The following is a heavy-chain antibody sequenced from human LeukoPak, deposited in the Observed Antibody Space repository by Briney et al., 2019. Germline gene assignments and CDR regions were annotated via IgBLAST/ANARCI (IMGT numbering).Heavy chain of an antibody. CDR2: ISGGGGTI. CDR1: GLTFSTYV. Sequence: GGSLRLSCAASGLTFSTYVMSWVRQAPGKGLEWVSSISGGGGTIFYTDSVKGRFSISRDNFKNTLYLQMNSQRAEDTAVYYCAGRVAFDPWGQGTLVTVSS. V-gene: IGHV3-23*01. CDR3: AGRVAFDP. J-gene: IGHJ5*02.